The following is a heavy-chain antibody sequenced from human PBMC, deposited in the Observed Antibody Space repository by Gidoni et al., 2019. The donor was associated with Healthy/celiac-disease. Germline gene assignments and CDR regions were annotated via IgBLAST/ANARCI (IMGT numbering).Heavy chain of an antibody. Sequence: QVQLVQSGAEVKKPGASVKVSCKASGYTFTSYYMHWVRQAPGQGLEWMGIINPSGGSTSYAQKFQGRVTMTRDTSTSTVYMELSSLRSEDTAVYYCARAGEYYDFWSGYYVENWFDPWGQGTLVTVSS. CDR3: ARAGEYYDFWSGYYVENWFDP. J-gene: IGHJ5*02. V-gene: IGHV1-46*01. D-gene: IGHD3-3*01. CDR2: INPSGGST. CDR1: GYTFTSYY.